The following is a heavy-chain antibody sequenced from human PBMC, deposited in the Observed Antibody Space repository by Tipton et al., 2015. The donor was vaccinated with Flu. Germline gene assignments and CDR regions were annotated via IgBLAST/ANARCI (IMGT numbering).Heavy chain of an antibody. CDR3: ARGEDGSSWPSDY. J-gene: IGHJ4*02. D-gene: IGHD6-13*01. V-gene: IGHV1-2*06. Sequence: QSGAEVKKPGASVKVSCKASGYTFTGYYMHWVRQAPGQGLEWMRRINPNSGGTNYAQKFQGRVTMTGDTSISTAYMELSRLRSDDTAVYYCARGEDGSSWPSDYWGQGTLVTVSS. CDR1: GYTFTGYY. CDR2: INPNSGGT.